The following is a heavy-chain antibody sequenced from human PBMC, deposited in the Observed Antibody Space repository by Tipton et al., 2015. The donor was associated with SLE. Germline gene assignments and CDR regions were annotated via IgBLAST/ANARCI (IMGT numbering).Heavy chain of an antibody. CDR2: VHSRGNT. CDR1: GDSISSGTFF. Sequence: TLSLTCTVSGDSISSGTFFWGWVRQSPEKGLAWIGSVHSRGNTYYNPSLTSRVTISVDTSKNQFSLKLSSVSAADTAVYYCAREGIGSGWNYFDYWGQGTLVTVSS. J-gene: IGHJ4*02. D-gene: IGHD6-19*01. CDR3: AREGIGSGWNYFDY. V-gene: IGHV4-39*07.